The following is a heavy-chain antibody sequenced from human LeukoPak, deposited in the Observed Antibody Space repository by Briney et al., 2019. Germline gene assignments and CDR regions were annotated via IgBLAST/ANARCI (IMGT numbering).Heavy chain of an antibody. V-gene: IGHV5-51*01. D-gene: IGHD1-26*01. CDR2: IYPGDSDT. CDR1: GYSFTNYW. J-gene: IGHJ4*02. Sequence: GESLKIFCKGSGYSFTNYWIGWVRQMPGKGLEWMGIIYPGDSDTRYSPSFQGQVTISAAKSINTAYLQWNSLKASDTAMYYCARQLDPLSGSYPFDYWGQGTLVTVSS. CDR3: ARQLDPLSGSYPFDY.